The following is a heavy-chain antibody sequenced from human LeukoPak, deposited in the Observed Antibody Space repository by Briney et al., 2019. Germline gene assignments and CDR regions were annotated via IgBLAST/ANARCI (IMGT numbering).Heavy chain of an antibody. Sequence: GGSLRLSCAASGFTFSSYWMSWVRQAPGKGLEWVANIKQDGSEKYYVDSVKGRFTISRDNAKNSLYLQMNSLRSEDTAVYYCASVVVVPAAINPYGMDVWGQGTTVTVSS. J-gene: IGHJ6*02. D-gene: IGHD2-2*02. CDR3: ASVVVVPAAINPYGMDV. CDR1: GFTFSSYW. V-gene: IGHV3-7*03. CDR2: IKQDGSEK.